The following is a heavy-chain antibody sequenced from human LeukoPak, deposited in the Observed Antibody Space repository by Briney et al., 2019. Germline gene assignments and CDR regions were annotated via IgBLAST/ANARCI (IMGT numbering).Heavy chain of an antibody. Sequence: ASVKVSCKASGYTFTSYYMHWVRQAPGQGLEWMGIINPSGGSTNYAQKFQGRVTMTRDTSTSTVYMELSSLRSEDTAVYYCARSEQLIGGWFDPWGQGTLVTVSS. V-gene: IGHV1-46*01. CDR3: ARSEQLIGGWFDP. CDR1: GYTFTSYY. D-gene: IGHD6-6*01. J-gene: IGHJ5*02. CDR2: INPSGGST.